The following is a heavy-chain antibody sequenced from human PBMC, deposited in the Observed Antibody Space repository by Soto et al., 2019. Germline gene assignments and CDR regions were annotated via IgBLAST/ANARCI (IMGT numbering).Heavy chain of an antibody. CDR3: ARKILTGDHSGAFDL. CDR1: AFAFGSHT. Sequence: GGSLRLSCAASAFAFGSHTLAWVRQAPGMGLEWVSSSSSDTTYSLYVDSVRGRFTISRDNAKKSLFLQMDSLTADDTAVYFCARKILTGDHSGAFDLWGQGRMGTVSS. J-gene: IGHJ3*01. CDR2: SSSDTTYS. V-gene: IGHV3-21*01. D-gene: IGHD7-27*01.